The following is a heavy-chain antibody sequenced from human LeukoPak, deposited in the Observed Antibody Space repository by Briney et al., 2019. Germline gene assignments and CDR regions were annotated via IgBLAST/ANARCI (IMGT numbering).Heavy chain of an antibody. CDR3: ARGPRYCSSTSCEGNGMDV. J-gene: IGHJ6*02. D-gene: IGHD2-2*01. Sequence: SETLSLTCTVSGGSISSYYRSWIRQPAGKGLEWIGRVYTNGNTNYNPSLKSRVTMSVDTSKNQFSLKLSSVTAADTAVYYCARGPRYCSSTSCEGNGMDVWGQGTTVTVSS. V-gene: IGHV4-4*07. CDR1: GGSISSYY. CDR2: VYTNGNT.